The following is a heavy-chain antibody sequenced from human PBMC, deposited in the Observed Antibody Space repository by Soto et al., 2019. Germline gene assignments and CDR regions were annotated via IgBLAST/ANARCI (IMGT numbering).Heavy chain of an antibody. Sequence: VQLVQSGAEVKKPGSSVKVSCTTSGDILSGYTFSWVRQAPGQGLEWMGRIIPIIGVPFSTQKCQDRVVFTAEISTNTVYMDLRSLTSEDTAVYYCARVSGTTEWTRGMDVWGTGTPVTVSS. CDR3: ARVSGTTEWTRGMDV. CDR1: GDILSGYT. J-gene: IGHJ6*04. V-gene: IGHV1-69*02. CDR2: IIPIIGVP. D-gene: IGHD1-1*01.